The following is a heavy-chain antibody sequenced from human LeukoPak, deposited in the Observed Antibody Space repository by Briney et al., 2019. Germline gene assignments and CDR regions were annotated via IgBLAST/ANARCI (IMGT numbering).Heavy chain of an antibody. CDR2: IYYSGST. J-gene: IGHJ4*02. CDR1: GGSISSYY. D-gene: IGHD2-15*01. CDR3: ARGVVVAAITDY. Sequence: PSDTLSLTCTVSGGSISSYYWSWIRQPPGKGLEWIGYIYYSGSTNYNPSLKSRVAISVDTSKNQFSLKLSSVTAADTAVYYCARGVVVAAITDYWGQGTLVTVSS. V-gene: IGHV4-59*07.